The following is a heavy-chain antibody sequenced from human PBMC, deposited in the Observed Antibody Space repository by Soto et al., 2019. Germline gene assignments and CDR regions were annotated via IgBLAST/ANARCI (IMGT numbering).Heavy chain of an antibody. CDR2: IYPGDSDT. V-gene: IGHV5-51*01. CDR3: ARDGGSSWLAYGMDV. Sequence: GESLKISCKGSGYSFTSYWIGWVRQMPGKGLEWMGIIYPGDSDTRYSPSFQGQVTISADKSISTAYLQWSSLKASDTAMYYCARDGGSSWLAYGMDVWGQGTTVTVSS. J-gene: IGHJ6*02. CDR1: GYSFTSYW. D-gene: IGHD6-13*01.